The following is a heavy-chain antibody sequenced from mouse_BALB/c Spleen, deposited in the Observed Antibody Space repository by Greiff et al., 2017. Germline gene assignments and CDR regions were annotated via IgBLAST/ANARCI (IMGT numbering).Heavy chain of an antibody. CDR2: ISSGGSYT. J-gene: IGHJ2*01. V-gene: IGHV5-9-3*01. CDR3: ARQNSHYFDY. CDR1: GFTFSSYA. Sequence: EVKVVESGGGLVKPGGSLKLSCAASGFTFSSYAMSWVRQTPEKRLEWVATISSGGSYTYYPDSVKGRFTISRDNAKNTLYLQMSSLRSEDTAMYYCARQNSHYFDYWGQGTTLTVSA.